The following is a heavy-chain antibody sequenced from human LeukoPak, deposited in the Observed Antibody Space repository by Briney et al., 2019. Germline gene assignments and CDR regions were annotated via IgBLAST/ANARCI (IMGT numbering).Heavy chain of an antibody. CDR2: ISYDGSNK. J-gene: IGHJ4*02. D-gene: IGHD2-15*01. V-gene: IGHV3-30*03. CDR1: GFTFSSYG. CDR3: ARVPRGYCIIQFDY. Sequence: GSLRLSCAASGFTFSSYGMHWVRQAPGKGLEWVAVISYDGSNKYYADSVKGRFTISRDNSKNTLYLQMNSLRAEDTAVYYCARVPRGYCIIQFDYWGQGTLVTVSS.